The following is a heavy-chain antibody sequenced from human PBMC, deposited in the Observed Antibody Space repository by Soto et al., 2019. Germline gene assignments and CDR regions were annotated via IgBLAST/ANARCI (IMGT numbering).Heavy chain of an antibody. V-gene: IGHV3-33*01. CDR3: ARGARRDGYGDWGGGSDY. CDR1: GFNFSSYG. Sequence: QVQLVESGGGVVQPGRSLRLSCAASGFNFSSYGMHWVRQAPGKGLEGVAAIWYDGSNKYYADSVKGRFTISRGNSENELYLQMNRLRAEDAAVYYCARGARRDGYGDWGGGSDYWGQGTLVTGSS. D-gene: IGHD4-17*01. CDR2: IWYDGSNK. J-gene: IGHJ4*02.